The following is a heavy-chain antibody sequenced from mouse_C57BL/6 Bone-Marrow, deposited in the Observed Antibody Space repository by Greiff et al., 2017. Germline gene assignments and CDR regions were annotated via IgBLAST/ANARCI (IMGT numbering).Heavy chain of an antibody. Sequence: QVQLQQSGPELVKPGASVKMSFKASGYTFTSYGITWVKQRPGQGLEWIGDIYPGSGSTNYNEKFKSKATLTVDTSSSTAYMQLSSLTSEDSAVYYCARGGLVNYWGQGTTLTVAS. V-gene: IGHV1-55*01. CDR2: IYPGSGST. CDR1: GYTFTSYG. CDR3: ARGGLVNY. J-gene: IGHJ2*01. D-gene: IGHD2-4*01.